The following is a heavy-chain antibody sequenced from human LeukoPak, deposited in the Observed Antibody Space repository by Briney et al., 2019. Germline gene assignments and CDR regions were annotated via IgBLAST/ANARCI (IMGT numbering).Heavy chain of an antibody. CDR3: ASAPKTYYDYVWGHTGAFDI. D-gene: IGHD3-16*01. J-gene: IGHJ3*02. CDR2: IYYSGST. Sequence: SETLSLTCTVSGGSISSYYWSWIRQPPGKGLEWIGYIYYSGSTNYNPSLKSRVTISVDTSKNQFSLKLSSVIAADTAVYYCASAPKTYYDYVWGHTGAFDIWGQGTMVTVSS. CDR1: GGSISSYY. V-gene: IGHV4-59*08.